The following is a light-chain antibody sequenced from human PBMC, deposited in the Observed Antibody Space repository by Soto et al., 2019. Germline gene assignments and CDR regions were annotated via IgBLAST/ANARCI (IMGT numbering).Light chain of an antibody. CDR2: WAS. CDR3: QQYYSTPPLP. Sequence: DSLLTHAPDALAVSMDERATINCKSSQSVLYSSNNKNYLAWYQRKPGQPPKLLIYWASTRESGVPDRFSGSGSGTDFTLTISSLQAEDVAVYYCQQYYSTPPLPFGGVTNVDIK. J-gene: IGKJ4*01. CDR1: QSVLYSSNNKNY. V-gene: IGKV4-1*01.